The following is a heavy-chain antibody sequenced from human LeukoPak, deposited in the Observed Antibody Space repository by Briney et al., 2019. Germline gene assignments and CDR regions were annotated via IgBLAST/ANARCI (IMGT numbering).Heavy chain of an antibody. CDR3: ARGRTVTRFKSGLEQFP. CDR1: GFTFSSYS. Sequence: GSLRLSCAASGFTFSSYSMNWIRQPPGKGLEWIGEINHSGSTNYNPSLKSRVTISVDTSKNQFSLKLSSVTAADTAVYYCARGRTVTRFKSGLEQFPWGQGTLVTVSS. CDR2: INHSGST. D-gene: IGHD1/OR15-1a*01. V-gene: IGHV4-34*01. J-gene: IGHJ5*02.